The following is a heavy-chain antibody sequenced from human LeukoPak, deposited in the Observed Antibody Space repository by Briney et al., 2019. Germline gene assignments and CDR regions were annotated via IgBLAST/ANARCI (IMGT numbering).Heavy chain of an antibody. CDR2: IYYGGNT. D-gene: IGHD6-13*01. J-gene: IGHJ4*02. CDR3: ATSSSWYRFDY. Sequence: PSETLSLTCTVSGGSITITSSYWGWLRQPPGKGLEWIGSIYYGGNTYYSPSLKSRVTISVDTSKNQFSLNLSSVTAADTAMYYCATSSSWYRFDYWGQGTLVTVSS. V-gene: IGHV4-39*01. CDR1: GGSITITSSY.